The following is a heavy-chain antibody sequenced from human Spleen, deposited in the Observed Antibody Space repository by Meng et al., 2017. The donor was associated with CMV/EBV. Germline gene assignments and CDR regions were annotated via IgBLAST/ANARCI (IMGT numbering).Heavy chain of an antibody. Sequence: GESLKISCVASGVTFSSYEMNWVRQAPGKGLEWISYIGSSGSSIYYADSVKGRFTISRYNGKNSLYLQMNSLRAEDTAVYYCANLGWGWGQGTLVTVSS. CDR3: ANLGWG. V-gene: IGHV3-48*03. D-gene: IGHD2-15*01. J-gene: IGHJ3*01. CDR2: IGSSGSSI. CDR1: GVTFSSYE.